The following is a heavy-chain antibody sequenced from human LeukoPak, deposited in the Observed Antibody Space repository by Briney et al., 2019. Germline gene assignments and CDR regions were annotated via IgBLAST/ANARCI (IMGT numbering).Heavy chain of an antibody. J-gene: IGHJ4*02. D-gene: IGHD3-22*01. CDR2: IHPSGML. CDR3: SKGLDSRKLGY. Sequence: SETLSLTCTVSGASFNSDDQYWNWIRQSPGKGLEWIGSIHPSGMLYNNPSLESRVTMSRDTSKNQFSLNLYSVTAADTAVYFCSKGLDSRKLGYWGQGVLVTVSS. V-gene: IGHV4-31*03. CDR1: GASFNSDDQY.